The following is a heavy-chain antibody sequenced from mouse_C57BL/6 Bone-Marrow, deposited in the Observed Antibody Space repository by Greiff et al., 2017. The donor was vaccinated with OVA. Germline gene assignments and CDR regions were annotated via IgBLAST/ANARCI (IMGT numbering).Heavy chain of an antibody. D-gene: IGHD1-1*01. CDR3: TSYRHLNYCGSSSLGY. Sequence: EVQLVESGPVLVRPGASVTLSCKTSGYTFTNYGMHWVKQRPGQGLEWIGAIYTGNSDPSYNQKFKGKAKLTAVTSASTAYMALSSLTNEDAAVDYCTSYRHLNYCGSSSLGYWGQGTLVTVSA. CDR2: IYTGNSDP. CDR1: GYTFTNYG. V-gene: IGHV1-5*01. J-gene: IGHJ3*01.